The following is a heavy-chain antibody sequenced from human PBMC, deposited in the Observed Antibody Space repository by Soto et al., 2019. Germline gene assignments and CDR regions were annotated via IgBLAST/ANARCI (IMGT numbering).Heavy chain of an antibody. V-gene: IGHV1-18*01. CDR3: ASDRAVAGRGDFDD. J-gene: IGHJ4*02. CDR2: ISAYNGNT. CDR1: GYTFTSYG. Sequence: QVQLVQSGAEVKKPGASVKVSCKASGYTFTSYGISWVRQAPGQGLEWMGWISAYNGNTNYAQKLQGGVTITTDTSASAAYTELRSLRSDDTALYYCASDRAVAGRGDFDDWGQGTLVTVSS. D-gene: IGHD6-19*01.